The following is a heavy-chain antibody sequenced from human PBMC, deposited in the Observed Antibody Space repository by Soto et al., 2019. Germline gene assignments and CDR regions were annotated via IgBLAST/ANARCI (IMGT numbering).Heavy chain of an antibody. J-gene: IGHJ3*02. Sequence: GGSQRLFCAASGFTFSNAWMSWVRQAPGKGLEWVGRIKSKTDGGTTDYAAPVKGRFTISRDDSKNTLYLQMNSLKTEDTAVYYSTTGWGSGSFDPFDIWGQVRMVA. CDR2: IKSKTDGGTT. CDR3: TTGWGSGSFDPFDI. V-gene: IGHV3-15*01. D-gene: IGHD3-22*01. CDR1: GFTFSNAW.